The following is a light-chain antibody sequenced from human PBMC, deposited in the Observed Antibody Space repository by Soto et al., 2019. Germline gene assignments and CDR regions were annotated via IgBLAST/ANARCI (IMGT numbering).Light chain of an antibody. CDR3: QQCSSSPWT. Sequence: EIVMTQSPATLSVSPGERATLSCRASRSVSSNLAWYQQKPGQAPRLLMYGASTRATGIPARFSGSGSGTEFTLTISSLQSEDFAVYYCQQCSSSPWTFGQGTKVEIK. CDR2: GAS. CDR1: RSVSSN. V-gene: IGKV3-15*01. J-gene: IGKJ1*01.